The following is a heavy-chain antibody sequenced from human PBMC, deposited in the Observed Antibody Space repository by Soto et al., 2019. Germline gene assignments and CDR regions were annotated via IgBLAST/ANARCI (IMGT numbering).Heavy chain of an antibody. J-gene: IGHJ4*02. CDR1: GFTVSSNS. CDR2: VYSGGAT. D-gene: IGHD3-10*01. Sequence: EVRLVESGGGLVQPGGSLRLSCAAFGFTVSSNSMTWVRLAPGKGLEWVSLVYSGGATHYAASVKGRFTISTHSSQNTLFLQMNSLRTEDTATYYCVRGRYGSEIHWGQGTKVTVSS. V-gene: IGHV3-53*04. CDR3: VRGRYGSEIH.